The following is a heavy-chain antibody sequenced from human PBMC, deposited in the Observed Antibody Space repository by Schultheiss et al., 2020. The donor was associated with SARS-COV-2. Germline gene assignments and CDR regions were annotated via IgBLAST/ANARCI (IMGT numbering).Heavy chain of an antibody. D-gene: IGHD6-25*01. CDR1: GGSISSSNW. J-gene: IGHJ5*02. V-gene: IGHV4-30-2*01. Sequence: SETLSLTCAVSGGSISSSNWWSWIRQPPGKGLEWIGYIYHSGSTYYNPSLKSRVTISLDRSRNQFSLNLTSVTAADTAVYYCARVFGMAAAPRPFDPWGQGALVTVSS. CDR3: ARVFGMAAAPRPFDP. CDR2: IYHSGST.